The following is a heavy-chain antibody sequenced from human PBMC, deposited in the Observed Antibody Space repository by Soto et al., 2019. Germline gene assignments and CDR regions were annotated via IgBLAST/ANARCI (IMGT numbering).Heavy chain of an antibody. CDR3: ARAHYSGYGSFDY. Sequence: SVKVSCKASGGKFSSYAISWVRQAPGQGLEWMGGIIPIFGTANYAQKFQGRVTITADESTSTAYMELSSLRSEDTAVYYCARAHYSGYGSFDYWGQGTLVTVSS. D-gene: IGHD5-12*01. J-gene: IGHJ4*02. V-gene: IGHV1-69*13. CDR2: IIPIFGTA. CDR1: GGKFSSYA.